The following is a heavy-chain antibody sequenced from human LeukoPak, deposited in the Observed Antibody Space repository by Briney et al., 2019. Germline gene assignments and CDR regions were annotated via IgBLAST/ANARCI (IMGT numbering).Heavy chain of an antibody. D-gene: IGHD3-10*01. CDR3: AKGTGIMVRGVTFDY. J-gene: IGHJ4*02. V-gene: IGHV3-23*01. Sequence: HPGGSLRLSCVASGFTFSSYAMSWVRQAPGKGLEWVSAISGSGGSTYYADSVKGRFTISRDNSKNTLDLQMNSLRAEDTAVYYCAKGTGIMVRGVTFDYWGQGTLVTVAS. CDR1: GFTFSSYA. CDR2: ISGSGGST.